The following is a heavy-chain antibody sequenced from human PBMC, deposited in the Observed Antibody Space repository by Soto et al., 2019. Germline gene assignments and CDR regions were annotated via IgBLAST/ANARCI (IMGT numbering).Heavy chain of an antibody. CDR2: IYYSGST. CDR3: ARVVGGYCSGGSCYSKGMDV. CDR1: GGSISRYY. J-gene: IGHJ6*02. V-gene: IGHV4-59*01. Sequence: SETLSLTCTVSGGSISRYYWSWIRQPPGKGLEWIGYIYYSGSTNYNPSLKSRVTISVDTSKNQFSLKLSSVTAADTAVYYCARVVGGYCSGGSCYSKGMDVWGQGTTVTVSS. D-gene: IGHD2-15*01.